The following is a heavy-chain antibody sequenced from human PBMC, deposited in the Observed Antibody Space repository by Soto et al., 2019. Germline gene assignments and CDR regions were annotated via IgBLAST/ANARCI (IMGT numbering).Heavy chain of an antibody. D-gene: IGHD3-16*02. Sequence: GGSLRLSCAASGFTFSDAWFNWVRQAPGKGLEWVARIKSKRDGETRDYSAPVRGRFIISKDDSRNTVQLQMINLKTEDTAVYFGTADVPTFIPQVYSWGQGTLVTVSS. V-gene: IGHV3-15*07. CDR3: TADVPTFIPQVYS. CDR2: IKSKRDGETR. J-gene: IGHJ4*02. CDR1: GFTFSDAW.